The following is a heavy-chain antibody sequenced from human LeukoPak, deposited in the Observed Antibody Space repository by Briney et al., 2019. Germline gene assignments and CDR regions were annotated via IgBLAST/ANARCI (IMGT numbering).Heavy chain of an antibody. CDR3: ATGGMITFGGVPNFDY. J-gene: IGHJ4*02. CDR1: GYTFTSYG. Sequence: ASVKVSCKASGYTFTSYGISWVRQAPGKGLEWMGGFDPEDGETIYAQKFQGRVTMTEDTSTDTAYMELSSLRSEDTAVYYCATGGMITFGGVPNFDYWGQGTLVTVSS. V-gene: IGHV1-24*01. CDR2: FDPEDGET. D-gene: IGHD3-16*01.